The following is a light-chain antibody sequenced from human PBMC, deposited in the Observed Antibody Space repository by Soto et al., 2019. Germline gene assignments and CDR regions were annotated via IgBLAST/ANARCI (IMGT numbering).Light chain of an antibody. CDR1: QSVSSN. J-gene: IGKJ1*01. V-gene: IGKV3-15*01. Sequence: EIVMTPSPATLSVSPGERATLSCRASQSVSSNLAWYQQKPGQAPRLLIYGASTRATGIPARFSGSGSGTDFTLTINSLAPEDFAIYYCHQRQSWPRTFGQGTKGDIK. CDR3: HQRQSWPRT. CDR2: GAS.